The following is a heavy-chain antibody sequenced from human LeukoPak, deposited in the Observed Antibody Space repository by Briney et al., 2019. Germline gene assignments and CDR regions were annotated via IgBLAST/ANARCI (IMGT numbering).Heavy chain of an antibody. CDR3: AKDKYYDTSGYSDY. CDR2: ISWNSGSI. J-gene: IGHJ4*02. Sequence: PGGSLRLSCAASGFTFDDYAMHWVRQGPGKGLEWVSGISWNSGSIGYADSVRGRFTISRDNAKNSLYLQMNSLRAEDTALYYCAKDKYYDTSGYSDYWRQGTLVTVSS. CDR1: GFTFDDYA. V-gene: IGHV3-9*01. D-gene: IGHD3-22*01.